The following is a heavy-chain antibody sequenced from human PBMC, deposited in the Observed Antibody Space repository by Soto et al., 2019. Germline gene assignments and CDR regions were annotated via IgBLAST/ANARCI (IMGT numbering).Heavy chain of an antibody. V-gene: IGHV3-11*01. CDR2: ITSSGSSI. D-gene: IGHD1-1*01. CDR1: GFTFSDYY. J-gene: IGHJ4*03. Sequence: QVQLVESGGGLVKPGGSLRLSCAASGFTFSDYYMSWIRQAPGKGLEWVSYITSSGSSIYYADSVKGRFTISRDNAQNSPDSQKDSPEGGDQAVYFLAEGPPLTNQWGPGTLVTVSS. CDR3: AEGPPLTNQ.